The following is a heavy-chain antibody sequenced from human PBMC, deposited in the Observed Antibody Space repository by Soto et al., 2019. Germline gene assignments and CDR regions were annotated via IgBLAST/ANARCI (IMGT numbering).Heavy chain of an antibody. CDR3: AKDPILTTPPSFDP. CDR1: GFTFSNYA. CDR2: ISYDGGTK. D-gene: IGHD3-9*01. V-gene: IGHV3-30-3*01. J-gene: IGHJ5*02. Sequence: PGGSLRLSCAASGFTFSNYAVHWVRQAPGKGLEWVAVISYDGGTKNYADSVKGRFTISRDNSRNTLYLQMNSLRVEDTAVYYCAKDPILTTPPSFDPWGQGTLVTVS.